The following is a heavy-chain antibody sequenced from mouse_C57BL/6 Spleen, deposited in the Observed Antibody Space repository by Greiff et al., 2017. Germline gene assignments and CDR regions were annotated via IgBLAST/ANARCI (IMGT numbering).Heavy chain of an antibody. Sequence: EVQLVESGGDLVKPGGSLKLSCAASGFTISSYGMSWVRQTPDKRLEWVATISSGGSYTDYPDSVKGRFTISSDNAKNTLYLQMSSLKSENTAMYYCARHWYEENYFDYWGHGTTLTVSS. J-gene: IGHJ2*01. CDR1: GFTISSYG. CDR3: ARHWYEENYFDY. D-gene: IGHD2-14*01. V-gene: IGHV5-6*01. CDR2: ISSGGSYT.